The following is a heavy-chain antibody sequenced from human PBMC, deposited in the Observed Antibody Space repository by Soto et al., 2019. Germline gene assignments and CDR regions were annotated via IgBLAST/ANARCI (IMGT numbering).Heavy chain of an antibody. CDR3: ARGQRDYCSSTRCYKGMDV. Sequence: QVQLVESGGGVVQPGRSLRLSCEASGFTFSSYGMHWVRQAPGKGLEWVAVIWYDGSNKYYADSVKGRFTISRDNSKNTLYLQMNSLRADDTAVYYCARGQRDYCSSTRCYKGMDVWGQGTTVTGSS. D-gene: IGHD2-2*02. J-gene: IGHJ6*02. CDR2: IWYDGSNK. V-gene: IGHV3-33*01. CDR1: GFTFSSYG.